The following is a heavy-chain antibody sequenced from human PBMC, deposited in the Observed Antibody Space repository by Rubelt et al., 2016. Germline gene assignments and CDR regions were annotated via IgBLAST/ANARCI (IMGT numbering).Heavy chain of an antibody. CDR2: IYYSGST. V-gene: IGHV4-59*01. Sequence: QVQLQQWGAGLLKPSETLSLTCAVSGGSISSYYWSWIRQPPGKGLEWIGYIYYSGSTNYNPSLKSRVTISVDTSKNQFSLKLSSVTAADTAVYYCARESVWQQLDYWGQGTLVTVSS. CDR1: GGSISSYY. D-gene: IGHD6-13*01. J-gene: IGHJ4*02. CDR3: ARESVWQQLDY.